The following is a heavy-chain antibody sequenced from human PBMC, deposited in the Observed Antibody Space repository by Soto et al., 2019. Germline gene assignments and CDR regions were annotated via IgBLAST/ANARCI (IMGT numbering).Heavy chain of an antibody. J-gene: IGHJ5*02. CDR3: ARDKYQLLLVKWFDP. CDR1: GFTFSSYG. Sequence: LRLSCAASGFTFSSYGMHWVRQAPGKGLEWVAVIWYDGSNKYYADSVKGRFTISRDNSKNTLYLQMNSLRAEDTAVYYCARDKYQLLLVKWFDPWGKGTLVTVSS. CDR2: IWYDGSNK. D-gene: IGHD2-2*01. V-gene: IGHV3-33*01.